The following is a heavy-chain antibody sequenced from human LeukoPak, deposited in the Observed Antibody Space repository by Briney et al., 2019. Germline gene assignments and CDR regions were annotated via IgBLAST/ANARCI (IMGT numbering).Heavy chain of an antibody. CDR2: IRGSGGST. CDR1: GFTFSSYA. V-gene: IGHV3-23*01. J-gene: IGHJ4*02. CDR3: ANQLGYSGYDLDY. D-gene: IGHD5-12*01. Sequence: PGGSLRLSCAASGFTFSSYAMSWVRQAPGKGLEWVSAIRGSGGSTYYADSVKGRFTISRDNSKNTLYLQMNSLRAEDTAVYYCANQLGYSGYDLDYWGQGTLVTVSS.